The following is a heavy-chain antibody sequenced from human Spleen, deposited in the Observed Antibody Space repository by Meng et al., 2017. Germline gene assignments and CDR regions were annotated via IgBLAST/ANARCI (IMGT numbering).Heavy chain of an antibody. Sequence: QVQLQQLRARLLTPSVPCSLPLVVSGGSFSDYYWSWIRQPPGKGLEWIGEINHSGSTNYNPSLESRATISVDTSQNNLSLKLSSVTAADSAVYYCARGPTTMAHDFDYWGQGTLVTVSS. V-gene: IGHV4-34*02. CDR3: ARGPTTMAHDFDY. CDR1: GGSFSDYY. CDR2: INHSGST. D-gene: IGHD4-11*01. J-gene: IGHJ4*02.